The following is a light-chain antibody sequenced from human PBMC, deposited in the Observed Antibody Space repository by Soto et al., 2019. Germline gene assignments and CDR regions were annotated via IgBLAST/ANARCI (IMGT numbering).Light chain of an antibody. CDR2: DAS. J-gene: IGKJ5*01. Sequence: EIVLTQSPDTLSLSPGEGATLSCRASQTASSSYLAWYQQKPGQAPRLLIYDASTRATGIPARFSGSGSGTDFTLTISSLEAEDFAVYYCQQRSNWPPITFGQGTRLEI. CDR3: QQRSNWPPIT. CDR1: QTASSSY. V-gene: IGKV3D-20*02.